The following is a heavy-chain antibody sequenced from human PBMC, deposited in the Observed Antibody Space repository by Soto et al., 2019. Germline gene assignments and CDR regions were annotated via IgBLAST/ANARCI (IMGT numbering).Heavy chain of an antibody. V-gene: IGHV3-23*01. D-gene: IGHD1-26*01. CDR2: ITGSGGST. J-gene: IGHJ5*02. CDR3: AKGSGSYDLHWFDP. Sequence: GGSLRLSCAASGFTFSIYAMTWVRQAPGKGLEWVSVITGSGGSTDYADSVKGRFTISRDNSKSTLYLQMNSLRAEDTAVYYCAKGSGSYDLHWFDPWGQGTLVTVSS. CDR1: GFTFSIYA.